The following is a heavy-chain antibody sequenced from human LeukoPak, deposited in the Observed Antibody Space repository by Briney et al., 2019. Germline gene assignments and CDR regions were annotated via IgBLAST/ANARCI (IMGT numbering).Heavy chain of an antibody. D-gene: IGHD3-3*01. CDR1: GGSFSGYY. CDR2: INHSGGT. Sequence: SETLSLTCAVYGGSFSGYYWSWIRQPPGKGLEWIGEINHSGGTNYNPSLKSRVTISVDTSKNQFSLKLSSVTAADTAVYYCARGDYDFWSGYDTGEYFQHCGQGTLVTVSS. CDR3: ARGDYDFWSGYDTGEYFQH. J-gene: IGHJ1*01. V-gene: IGHV4-34*01.